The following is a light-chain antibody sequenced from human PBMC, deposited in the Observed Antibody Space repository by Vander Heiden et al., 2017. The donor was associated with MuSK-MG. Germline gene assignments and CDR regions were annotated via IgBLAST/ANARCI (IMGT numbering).Light chain of an antibody. CDR3: QQANYWPRT. CDR2: GAS. Sequence: EIVMTQSPATLSVSPGERATLSCRASQSVSSNLAWYQQKPGQAPRLLIYGASTRATGIPARFSGSGSGTEFTLTISSLQSEDFAVYFCQQANYWPRTFGQGTKVXIK. V-gene: IGKV3-15*01. J-gene: IGKJ1*01. CDR1: QSVSSN.